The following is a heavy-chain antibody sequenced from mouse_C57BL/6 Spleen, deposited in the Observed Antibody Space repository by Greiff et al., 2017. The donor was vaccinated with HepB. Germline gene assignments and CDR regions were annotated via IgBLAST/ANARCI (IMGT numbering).Heavy chain of an antibody. CDR3: ARGGLYSKNALDY. D-gene: IGHD2-5*01. J-gene: IGHJ4*01. V-gene: IGHV1-82*01. Sequence: QVQLKESGPELVKPGASVKISCKASGYAFSSSWMNWVKQRPGKGLEWIGRIYPGDGDTNYNGKFKGKATLTADKSSRTAYMQLSSLTSEDSAVYFCARGGLYSKNALDYWGQGTSVTVSS. CDR1: GYAFSSSW. CDR2: IYPGDGDT.